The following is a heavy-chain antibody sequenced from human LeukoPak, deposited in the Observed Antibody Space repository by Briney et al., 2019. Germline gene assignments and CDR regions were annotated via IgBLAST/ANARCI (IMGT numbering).Heavy chain of an antibody. V-gene: IGHV3-7*01. D-gene: IGHD6-25*01. CDR1: GFTFRDHY. CDR2: IKKDGSEK. J-gene: IGHJ4*02. Sequence: GGSLRLSCAASGFTFRDHYMTWVRQAPGKGLEWVANIKKDGSEKHYVDSVKGRFTISRDNVKNSLYLQMTSLRGGDTAVYYCVQRGLDYWGQGTLVTVSS. CDR3: VQRGLDY.